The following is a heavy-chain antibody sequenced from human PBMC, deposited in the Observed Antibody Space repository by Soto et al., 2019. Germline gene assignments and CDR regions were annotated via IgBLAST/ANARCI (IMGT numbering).Heavy chain of an antibody. CDR3: ANIGDKLGRRVDAFDI. J-gene: IGHJ3*02. V-gene: IGHV3-30*18. Sequence: QVQLVESGGGVVQPGRSLRLSCAASGFTFSSYGMHWVRQAPGKGLEWVAVISYDGSNKYYADSVKGRFTISRDNSKNTLYLQMNSRRAEDTAVYYCANIGDKLGRRVDAFDICGQGTMVTVSS. D-gene: IGHD6-6*01. CDR1: GFTFSSYG. CDR2: ISYDGSNK.